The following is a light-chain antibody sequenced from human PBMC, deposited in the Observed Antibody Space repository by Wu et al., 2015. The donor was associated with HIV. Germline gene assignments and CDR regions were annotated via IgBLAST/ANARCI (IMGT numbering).Light chain of an antibody. V-gene: IGKV3-20*01. CDR1: QSVSSSY. J-gene: IGKJ1*01. CDR2: GAS. Sequence: IVLTQSPGTLSLSPGERATLSCRASQSVSSSYLAWYQQKPGQAPRLLIYGASSWATGIPDRFSGSGSGTDFTLTISRLEPEDFAVYYCQQYQTFGQGTKVEIK. CDR3: QQYQT.